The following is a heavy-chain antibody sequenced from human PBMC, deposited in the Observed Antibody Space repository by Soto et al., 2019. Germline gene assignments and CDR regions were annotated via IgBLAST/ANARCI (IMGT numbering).Heavy chain of an antibody. CDR3: AGGRQQYFGELSGQFDF. V-gene: IGHV4-34*01. Sequence: QVHLQQWGTGLLEPSKTLSLTCAVESGSISGHFWSWIRQTPGKGLEWIGEINEKGSAVHNPSLKSRVTISIDTSEKQFFLKLNSVTATDTAVYYCAGGRQQYFGELSGQFDFWGQGTLVTVSS. J-gene: IGHJ4*02. CDR1: SGSISGHF. D-gene: IGHD4-4*01. CDR2: INEKGSA.